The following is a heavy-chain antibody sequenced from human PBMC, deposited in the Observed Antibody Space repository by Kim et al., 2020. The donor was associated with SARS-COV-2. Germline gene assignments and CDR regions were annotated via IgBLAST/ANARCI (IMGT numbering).Heavy chain of an antibody. D-gene: IGHD3-22*01. V-gene: IGHV4-39*07. CDR3: ATRITMIVVVPAAYYFDY. J-gene: IGHJ4*02. Sequence: SETLSLTCTVSGGSISSSSYYWGWIRQPPGKGLEWIGSIYYSGSTYYNPSLKSRVTISVDTSKNQFSLKLSSVTAADTAVYYCATRITMIVVVPAAYYFDYWGQGTLVTVSS. CDR1: GGSISSSSYY. CDR2: IYYSGST.